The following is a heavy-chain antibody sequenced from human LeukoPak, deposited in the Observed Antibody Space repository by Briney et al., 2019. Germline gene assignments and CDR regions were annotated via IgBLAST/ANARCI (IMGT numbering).Heavy chain of an antibody. Sequence: GGSLRLSCAASGFTFSGYAMSWVRQAPGKGLEWVGRIRSNSDGGTIDYAAPVKGRFTLSRDDSKDTLYLQMNSLQTEDTAVYYCATDFYDSTWGQGTLVTVSS. V-gene: IGHV3-15*01. CDR1: GFTFSGYA. CDR3: ATDFYDST. CDR2: IRSNSDGGTI. D-gene: IGHD3-22*01. J-gene: IGHJ5*02.